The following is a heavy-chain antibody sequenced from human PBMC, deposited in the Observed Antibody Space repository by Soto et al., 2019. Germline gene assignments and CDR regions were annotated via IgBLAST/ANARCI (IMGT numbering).Heavy chain of an antibody. D-gene: IGHD1-26*01. J-gene: IGHJ3*02. CDR2: IIPIFGTA. Sequence: SVKVSCKASGGTFSSYAISWVRQAPGQGLEWMGGIIPIFGTANYAQKFQGRVTITADESTSTAYMELSSLRSEDTAVYYCARAEERWELRAFDIWGQGTMVTVS. V-gene: IGHV1-69*13. CDR3: ARAEERWELRAFDI. CDR1: GGTFSSYA.